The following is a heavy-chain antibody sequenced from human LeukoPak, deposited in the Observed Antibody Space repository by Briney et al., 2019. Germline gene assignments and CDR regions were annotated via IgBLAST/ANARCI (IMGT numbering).Heavy chain of an antibody. D-gene: IGHD3-9*01. V-gene: IGHV1-2*02. CDR2: INPNSGGT. CDR3: AREGDYDILTGYSAVLDY. CDR1: GYTFTGYY. J-gene: IGHJ4*02. Sequence: ASVKVSCKASGYTFTGYYMHWVRQAPGQGLEWMGWINPNSGGTNYAQKFQGRVTMTRDTYISTAYMELSRLRSDDTAVYYCAREGDYDILTGYSAVLDYWGQGTLVTVSS.